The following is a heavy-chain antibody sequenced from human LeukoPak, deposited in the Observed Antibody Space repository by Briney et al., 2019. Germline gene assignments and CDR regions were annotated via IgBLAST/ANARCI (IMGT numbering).Heavy chain of an antibody. CDR2: IYYSENT. V-gene: IGHV4-39*07. CDR3: ARIPRYCSSTSCYRGDAFDI. D-gene: IGHD2-2*01. J-gene: IGHJ3*02. CDR1: GGSISSSSYY. Sequence: PSETLSLTCTVSGGSISSSSYYWGWIRQPPGKGLEWIGSIYYSENTSYNPSLKSRVTISVDTSKNQFSLKLSSVTAADTAVYYCARIPRYCSSTSCYRGDAFDIWGQGTMVTVSS.